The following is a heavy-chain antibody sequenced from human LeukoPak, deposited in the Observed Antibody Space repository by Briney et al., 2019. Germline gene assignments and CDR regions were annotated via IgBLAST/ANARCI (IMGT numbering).Heavy chain of an antibody. CDR3: ARDYPSPWEDV. Sequence: GGSLRLSCEASGFTFSDYFMSWFRQAPGKGPEWLSDVSFDGKTIYYADSVKGRFTISRDNAKNSVYLQMNSLRPEDTAIYYCARDYPSPWEDVWGQGTTVTVSS. CDR1: GFTFSDYF. V-gene: IGHV3-11*01. J-gene: IGHJ6*02. D-gene: IGHD1-26*01. CDR2: VSFDGKTI.